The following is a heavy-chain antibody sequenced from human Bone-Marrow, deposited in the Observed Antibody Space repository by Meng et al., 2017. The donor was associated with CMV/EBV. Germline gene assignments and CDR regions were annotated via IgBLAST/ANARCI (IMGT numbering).Heavy chain of an antibody. J-gene: IGHJ4*02. CDR2: IYYSGST. V-gene: IGHV4-39*07. D-gene: IGHD3-3*01. CDR1: GGSISSSSYY. Sequence: SETLSLTCTVSGGSISSSSYYWGWIRQPPGKGLEWIGSIYYSGSTYYNPSLKSRVTISVDTSKNQFSLKLSSVTAADTAVYYCARVRGFWSGYNLDYWGQGTLVTVSS. CDR3: ARVRGFWSGYNLDY.